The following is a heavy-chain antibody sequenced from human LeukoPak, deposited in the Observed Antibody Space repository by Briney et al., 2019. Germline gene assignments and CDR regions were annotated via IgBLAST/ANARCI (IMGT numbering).Heavy chain of an antibody. CDR1: GGSISNYY. Sequence: SETLSLTCTVSGGSISNYYWNWIRQPPGKGLEWIGYIYYSGSTNYNPSLKSRVTISVDTSKNQFSLKLSSVTAADTAVYYCARENIPSGSVAAIDYWGQGTLVTVSS. CDR3: ARENIPSGSVAAIDY. CDR2: IYYSGST. J-gene: IGHJ4*02. D-gene: IGHD6-19*01. V-gene: IGHV4-59*01.